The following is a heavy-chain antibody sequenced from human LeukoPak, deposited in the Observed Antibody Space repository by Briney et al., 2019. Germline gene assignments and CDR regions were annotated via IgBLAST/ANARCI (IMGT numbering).Heavy chain of an antibody. D-gene: IGHD3-3*01. CDR1: GFTFSSYG. V-gene: IGHV3-30*02. Sequence: PGGSLRLSCAASGFTFSSYGMHWVRQAPGKGLEWVAFIRYDGSNKYYADSVKGRFTIPRDNSKNTLYLQMNSLRAEDTAVYYCAKDFVDDFWSGQYDWGQGTLVTVSS. CDR3: AKDFVDDFWSGQYD. J-gene: IGHJ4*02. CDR2: IRYDGSNK.